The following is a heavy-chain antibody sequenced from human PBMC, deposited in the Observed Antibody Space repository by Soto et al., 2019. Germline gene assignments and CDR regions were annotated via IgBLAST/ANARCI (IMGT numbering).Heavy chain of an antibody. J-gene: IGHJ5*02. V-gene: IGHV4-59*08. CDR1: GDSVTTEY. Sequence: PSETLSLTCSVSGDSVTTEYWSWLRQPPGKGLEYIAYTSYSGHTDYNPSLTSRVTISLDTSRNHFSLKLTSVTAADTAVYYCARLGAFYQSLDPWGPGTLVT. CDR3: ARLGAFYQSLDP. CDR2: TSYSGHT. D-gene: IGHD2-2*01.